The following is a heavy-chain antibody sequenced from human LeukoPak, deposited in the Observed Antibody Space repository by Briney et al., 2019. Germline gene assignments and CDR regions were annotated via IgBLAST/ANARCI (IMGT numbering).Heavy chain of an antibody. V-gene: IGHV4-30-4*01. J-gene: IGHJ4*02. D-gene: IGHD4-17*01. CDR2: IYYSGST. CDR3: ARVEVLATVTTFDY. Sequence: SETLSLTCTVSGGSISSGDYYWSWIRQPPGKGLEWIAYIYYSGSTYYNPSLKSRVTISVNTSKNQFSLKLSSVTAADTAVYYCARVEVLATVTTFDYWGQGTLVTVSS. CDR1: GGSISSGDYY.